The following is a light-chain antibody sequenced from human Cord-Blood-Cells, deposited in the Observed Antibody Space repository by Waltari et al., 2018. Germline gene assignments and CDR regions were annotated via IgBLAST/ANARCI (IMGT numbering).Light chain of an antibody. CDR1: QSVVYSSNNKNY. Sequence: DIVMTQSPDSLAVSLGERATINCKSSQSVVYSSNNKNYLAWYQQKPGQPPKLLMYWASTRGSGVPDRFSGSGSGTDFTLTISSLQAEDVAVYYCQQYYSTPLTFGGGTKVEIK. CDR2: WAS. V-gene: IGKV4-1*01. CDR3: QQYYSTPLT. J-gene: IGKJ4*01.